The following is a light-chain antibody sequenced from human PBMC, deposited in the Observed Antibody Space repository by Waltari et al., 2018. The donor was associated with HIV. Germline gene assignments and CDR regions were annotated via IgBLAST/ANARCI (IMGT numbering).Light chain of an antibody. CDR3: SSYSTNTNNSPWV. J-gene: IGLJ3*02. V-gene: IGLV2-14*01. Sequence: QSALAQPASVSGSPGQSITISCTGTTSDVGTYNYVSWYQQHPGKGPKLVIFDVSHRPSGISDRFAGSRAGNTASLTISGLRAEDEADYFCSSYSTNTNNSPWVFGGGTKVTVL. CDR2: DVS. CDR1: TSDVGTYNY.